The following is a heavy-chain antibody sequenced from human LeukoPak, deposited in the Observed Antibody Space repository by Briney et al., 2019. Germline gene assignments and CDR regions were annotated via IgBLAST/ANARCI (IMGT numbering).Heavy chain of an antibody. CDR1: GGTFSSYA. D-gene: IGHD3-10*01. V-gene: IGHV1-69*05. CDR2: IIPIFGTA. CDR3: ASGNYGSGRGYCYMDV. Sequence: ASVKVSCKASGGTFSSYAISWVRQAPGQGLEWMGGIIPIFGTANYAQKFQGRVTITTDESTSTAYMELSSLRSEDTAVYYCASGNYGSGRGYCYMDVWGKGTTVTVSS. J-gene: IGHJ6*03.